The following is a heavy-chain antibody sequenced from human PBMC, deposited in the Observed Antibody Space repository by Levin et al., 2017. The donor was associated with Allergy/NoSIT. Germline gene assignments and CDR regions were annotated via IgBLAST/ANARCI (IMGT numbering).Heavy chain of an antibody. D-gene: IGHD2-2*02. V-gene: IGHV3-11*01. J-gene: IGHJ3*02. CDR1: GFILSDYY. Sequence: GESLKISCAASGFILSDYYMSWIRQAPGKGLEWVSYISGSGRTIYYADSVKGRFTISRDSAKNSLYLQMNSLRAEDTAVYYCARDLYCSSTTSCHKSIWGQGTMVTVSS. CDR2: ISGSGRTI. CDR3: ARDLYCSSTTSCHKSI.